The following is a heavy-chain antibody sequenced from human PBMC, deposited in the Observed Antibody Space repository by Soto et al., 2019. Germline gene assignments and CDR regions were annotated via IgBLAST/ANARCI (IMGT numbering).Heavy chain of an antibody. J-gene: IGHJ3*02. CDR1: GYTFVSYG. CDR3: ARALFGSESYYNDVFDI. V-gene: IGHV1-18*01. CDR2: ISAYNGNT. Sequence: ASVKVSCKASGYTFVSYGISWVRQAPGQGLEWMGWISAYNGNTYYAQKLQGRVTMTTDTSTSTAYMELRSLRSDDTAVYYCARALFGSESYYNDVFDIWGQGTMVTVSS. D-gene: IGHD3-10*01.